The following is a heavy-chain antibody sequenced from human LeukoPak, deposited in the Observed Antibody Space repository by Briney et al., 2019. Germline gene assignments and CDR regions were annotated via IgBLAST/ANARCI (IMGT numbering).Heavy chain of an antibody. Sequence: SVKVSCKASGGTFSSYAISWARQAPGQGLEWMGRIIPIFGTANYAQKFQGRVTITTDESTSTAYMELSSLRSEDTAVYYCARDKYCSGGSCYFGWFDPWGQGTLVTVSS. CDR2: IIPIFGTA. V-gene: IGHV1-69*05. CDR3: ARDKYCSGGSCYFGWFDP. CDR1: GGTFSSYA. J-gene: IGHJ5*02. D-gene: IGHD2-15*01.